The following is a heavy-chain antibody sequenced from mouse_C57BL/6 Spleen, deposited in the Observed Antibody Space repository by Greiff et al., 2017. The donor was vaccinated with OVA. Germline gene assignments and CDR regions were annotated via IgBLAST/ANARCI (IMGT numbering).Heavy chain of an antibody. CDR3: ARRGSSGYEDYFDY. J-gene: IGHJ2*01. CDR1: GFTFSDYG. V-gene: IGHV5-17*01. D-gene: IGHD3-2*02. CDR2: ISSGSSTI. Sequence: EVMLVESGGGLVKPGGSLKLSCAASGFTFSDYGMHWVRQAPEKRLEWVAYISSGSSTIYYADTVKGRFTISRDNAKNTLFLQMTSLRSEDTAMYYCARRGSSGYEDYFDYWGQGTTLTVSS.